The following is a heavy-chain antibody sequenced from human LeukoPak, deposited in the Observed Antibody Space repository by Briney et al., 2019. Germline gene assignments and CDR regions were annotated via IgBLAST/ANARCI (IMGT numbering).Heavy chain of an antibody. CDR3: ARDADSGSYSTTHFDY. V-gene: IGHV1-18*01. Sequence: VTVSCKSSGYTFNSHCITWVRQAPGQGLEWMGWISTYNGNTNYAQKLQGRVTITTDTSTSTVYMELRSLRSDDTAVYYCARDADSGSYSTTHFDYWGQGTLVTVSS. D-gene: IGHD1-26*01. CDR2: ISTYNGNT. CDR1: GYTFNSHC. J-gene: IGHJ4*02.